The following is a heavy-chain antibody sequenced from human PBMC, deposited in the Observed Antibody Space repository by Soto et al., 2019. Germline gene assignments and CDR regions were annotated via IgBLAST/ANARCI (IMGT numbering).Heavy chain of an antibody. CDR1: GDSISSGGFS. D-gene: IGHD4-17*01. V-gene: IGHV4-31*11. Sequence: SETLSLTCAVSGDSISSGGFSWSWIRQPPGKGLEWIGYIYYSGSTYYNPSLKSRVTISVDTSKNQFSLKLSSVTAADTAVYYCARDSKKEDYGDYSDAFDIWGQGTMVTVSS. CDR2: IYYSGST. CDR3: ARDSKKEDYGDYSDAFDI. J-gene: IGHJ3*02.